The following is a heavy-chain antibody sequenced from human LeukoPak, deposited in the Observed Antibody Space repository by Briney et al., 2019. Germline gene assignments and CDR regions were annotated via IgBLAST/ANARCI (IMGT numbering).Heavy chain of an antibody. CDR2: IYTSGSA. Sequence: SETLSLTCTVPGGSISSYYWSWIRQPPGKGLEWIGHIYTSGSANYNPSLKSRVTISVDTSKNQFSLKLSSVTAADTAVYYCARRVVVAATLGAFDIWGQGTMVTVSS. V-gene: IGHV4-4*09. CDR1: GGSISSYY. D-gene: IGHD2-15*01. J-gene: IGHJ3*02. CDR3: ARRVVVAATLGAFDI.